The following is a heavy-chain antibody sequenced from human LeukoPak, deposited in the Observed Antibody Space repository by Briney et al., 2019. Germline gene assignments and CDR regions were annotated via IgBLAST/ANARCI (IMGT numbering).Heavy chain of an antibody. CDR2: ISRSGDSI. D-gene: IGHD2-21*02. CDR1: GFTFSNYY. J-gene: IGHJ5*02. Sequence: KPGGSLRLSCVASGFTFSNYYMGWIRQAPGKGLEWVSYISRSGDSIHYADSVKGRFTISRDNATNSLFLEMNSLRAEDTAVYYCARVDRDCGGDCYPDRFDPWGQGTLVTVSS. CDR3: ARVDRDCGGDCYPDRFDP. V-gene: IGHV3-11*04.